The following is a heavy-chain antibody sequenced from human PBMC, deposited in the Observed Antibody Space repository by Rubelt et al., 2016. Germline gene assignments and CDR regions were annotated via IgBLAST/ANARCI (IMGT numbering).Heavy chain of an antibody. CDR3: ARGGIYAPDY. CDR2: GSAEHGYT. Sequence: VPVVAVGGEVKKAGASVKVSCKASGYHFIRYVITWVRPDTGPRLEWQGWGSAEHGYTNYAQQLQGRGTMTTDTLNGTAYMELMSLRADDTAVYYCARGGIYAPDYWGQGTLVTVSS. J-gene: IGHJ4*02. V-gene: IGHV1-18*01. CDR1: GYHFIRYV. D-gene: IGHD3-16*01.